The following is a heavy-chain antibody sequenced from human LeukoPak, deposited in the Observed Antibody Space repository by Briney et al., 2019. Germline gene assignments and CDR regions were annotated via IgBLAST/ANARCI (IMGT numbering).Heavy chain of an antibody. CDR1: GFTFSSYG. D-gene: IGHD3-3*01. Sequence: GGSLRLSCAASGFTFSSYGMHWVRQAPGKGLEWVAVIWYDGSNKYYADSVKGRFTISRDNSKNTLYLQMNSLRAEDTAVYYCARNYDFWSGFLNPQTYYYYGMDVWGQGTTVTVSS. CDR2: IWYDGSNK. V-gene: IGHV3-33*01. CDR3: ARNYDFWSGFLNPQTYYYYGMDV. J-gene: IGHJ6*02.